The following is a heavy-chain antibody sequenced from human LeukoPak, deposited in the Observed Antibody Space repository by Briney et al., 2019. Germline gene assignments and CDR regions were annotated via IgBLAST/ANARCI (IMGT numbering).Heavy chain of an antibody. J-gene: IGHJ4*02. CDR2: IHPGDSDT. D-gene: IGHD2-15*01. CDR3: ARLPSPSGDYFDY. CDR1: GYTFTSYW. Sequence: GESLKISCKGSGYTFTSYWIGWVRQMPGKGLEWMGIIHPGDSDTRYSPSFEGQVTISADKSFSTAYLQWSSLKASDTAMYYCARLPSPSGDYFDYWGQGTLVTVSS. V-gene: IGHV5-51*01.